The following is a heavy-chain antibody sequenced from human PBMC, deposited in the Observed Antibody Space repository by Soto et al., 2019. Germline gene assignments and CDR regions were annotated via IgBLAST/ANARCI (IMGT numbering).Heavy chain of an antibody. CDR3: ARGRSQTSFSFEY. Sequence: VQLLESGGGLEQPGGSQRLSCAASGFTFSSYSMSWVRQAPGKGLEWVSLISGSGANTYYADSVKSRFTVSRDNSKSTLFLQMNSLRAEDTAIYYCARGRSQTSFSFEYWGQGILVTVSS. V-gene: IGHV3-23*01. CDR2: ISGSGANT. J-gene: IGHJ4*02. CDR1: GFTFSSYS.